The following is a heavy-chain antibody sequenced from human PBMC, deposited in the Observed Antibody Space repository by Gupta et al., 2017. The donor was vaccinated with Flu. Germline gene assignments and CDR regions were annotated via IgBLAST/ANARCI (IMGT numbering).Heavy chain of an antibody. D-gene: IGHD4-17*01. CDR2: LTWNSGDI. J-gene: IGHJ4*02. CDR3: VKGLGLVGFDY. Sequence: HGVRQSPGKGLEWVSGLTWNSGDIGYADSVKGRFTTSRDNANNSLYLQMNSLRPEDTALYYCVKGLGLVGFDYWGQGTPVTVSS. V-gene: IGHV3-9*01.